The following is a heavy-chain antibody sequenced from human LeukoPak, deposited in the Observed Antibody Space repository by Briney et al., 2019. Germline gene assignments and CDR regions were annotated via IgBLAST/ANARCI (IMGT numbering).Heavy chain of an antibody. CDR2: IRYDGSNE. Sequence: GGSLRLSCAASGFTFSSYGMHWVRQAPGKGLEWVAFIRYDGSNEYYADSVKGRFTISRDNAKNSLFLQMNSLRAEDTAVYYCARVDHTAHDYWGQGTLVTVSS. V-gene: IGHV3-30*02. D-gene: IGHD5-18*01. CDR3: ARVDHTAHDY. J-gene: IGHJ4*02. CDR1: GFTFSSYG.